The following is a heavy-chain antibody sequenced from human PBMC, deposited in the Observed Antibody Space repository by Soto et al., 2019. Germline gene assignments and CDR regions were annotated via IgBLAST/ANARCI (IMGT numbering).Heavy chain of an antibody. D-gene: IGHD5-18*01. CDR2: IYYSGNT. CDR3: ARIPVDTSMIYWLDP. J-gene: IGHJ5*02. Sequence: QVQLQESGPGLVKPSETLSLTCTVSGGSVSSGDYYWSWTRQPPGKGLEWIGYIYYSGNTNYNPSLKSRVIISVDTSKNLFSLKLTSVTAADTAVYYCARIPVDTSMIYWLDPWGQGTLVTVSS. CDR1: GGSVSSGDYY. V-gene: IGHV4-61*08.